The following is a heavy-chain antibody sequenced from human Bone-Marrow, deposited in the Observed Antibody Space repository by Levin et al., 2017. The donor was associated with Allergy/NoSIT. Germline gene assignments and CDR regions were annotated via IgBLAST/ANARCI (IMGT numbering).Heavy chain of an antibody. CDR2: ISGSSGGTV. CDR3: ASSGSYRFDY. CDR1: GFTFSSYS. J-gene: IGHJ4*02. V-gene: IGHV3-48*01. Sequence: GGSLRLSCVVSGFTFSSYSMNWVRQVPGKGLEWVSYISGSSGGTVYYADSVKGRFTISRDNAKNSLYLQMNSLRAEDTALYYCASSGSYRFDYWGQGTLVTVSS. D-gene: IGHD3-10*01.